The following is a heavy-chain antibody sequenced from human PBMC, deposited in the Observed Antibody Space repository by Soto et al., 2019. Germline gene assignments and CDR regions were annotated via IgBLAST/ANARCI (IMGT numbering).Heavy chain of an antibody. V-gene: IGHV4-34*01. CDR2: VSHTGSA. J-gene: IGHJ4*02. CDR1: GGSFTEYY. D-gene: IGHD3-3*01. CDR3: ACYDFSGPTCSDY. Sequence: PSETLSLTCAVSGGSFTEYYWNWVRQYPGRGLEWIGDVSHTGSAKYNPSLKSRVTMSLDKSKNQVSLTMNFVTAADTAVFYCACYDFSGPTCSDYWGQGTLVTVSA.